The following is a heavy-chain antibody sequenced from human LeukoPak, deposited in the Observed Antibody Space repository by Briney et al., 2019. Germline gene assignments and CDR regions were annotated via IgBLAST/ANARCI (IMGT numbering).Heavy chain of an antibody. D-gene: IGHD2/OR15-2a*01. Sequence: GGSLRLSCAASGFTFSSFSLNWVRQAPGKGLEWVSSISSSSSFISYADSVKGRFTVSRDNAKNSLYLQMISLRAEDTAVYYCTRKGGIYCNDGCFHDAFDIWGQGTTVTVSS. CDR2: ISSSSSFI. CDR1: GFTFSSFS. V-gene: IGHV3-21*01. J-gene: IGHJ3*02. CDR3: TRKGGIYCNDGCFHDAFDI.